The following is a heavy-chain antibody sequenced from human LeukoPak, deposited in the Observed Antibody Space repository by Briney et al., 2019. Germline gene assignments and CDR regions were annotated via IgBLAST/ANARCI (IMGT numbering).Heavy chain of an antibody. CDR2: ISGNGANT. Sequence: PGGSLRLSCAASGFTFSNYWLSWVRQVPGKGLEWVSGISGNGANTHHADSVKGRFTIARDNSKNTLYLQMNSLRAEDTAAYYCAKWKYGSDFGYFDYWGQGTLVTVSS. V-gene: IGHV3-23*01. J-gene: IGHJ4*02. CDR1: GFTFSNYW. CDR3: AKWKYGSDFGYFDY. D-gene: IGHD3-10*01.